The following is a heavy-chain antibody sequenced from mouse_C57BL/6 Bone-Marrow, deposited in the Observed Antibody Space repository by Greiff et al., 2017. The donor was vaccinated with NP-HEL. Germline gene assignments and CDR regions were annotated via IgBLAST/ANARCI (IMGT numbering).Heavy chain of an antibody. J-gene: IGHJ1*03. CDR2: INPGSGGT. CDR1: GYAFTNYL. Sequence: VQLQQSGAELVRPGTSVKVSCKASGYAFTNYLIEWVKQRPGQGLEWIGVINPGSGGTNYNEKFKGKATLTADKSSSTAYMQLSSLTSEDSAVYFCARCSGYQYFDVWGTGTTVPVSS. D-gene: IGHD3-2*02. CDR3: ARCSGYQYFDV. V-gene: IGHV1-54*01.